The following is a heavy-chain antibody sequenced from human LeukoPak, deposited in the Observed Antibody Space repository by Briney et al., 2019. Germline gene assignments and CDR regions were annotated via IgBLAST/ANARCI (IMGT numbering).Heavy chain of an antibody. CDR2: INHSGST. CDR3: ARGRRHFDY. J-gene: IGHJ4*02. CDR1: GGSFSGYY. V-gene: IGHV4-34*01. Sequence: SETLSLTCAVYGGSFSGYYWSWIRQPPGKGLEWIGEINHSGSTNYNPSLKSRVTISVDTSKDQFSLKLSSVTAADTAVYYCARGRRHFDYWGQGTLVTVSS.